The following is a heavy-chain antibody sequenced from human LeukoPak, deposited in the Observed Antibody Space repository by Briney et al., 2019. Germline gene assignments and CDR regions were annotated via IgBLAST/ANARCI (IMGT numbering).Heavy chain of an antibody. D-gene: IGHD2/OR15-2a*01. CDR3: ARLSRTSVFDY. J-gene: IGHJ4*02. V-gene: IGHV3-7*01. CDR1: GFTFSDHW. Sequence: GGSLRLTCAASGFTFSDHWRSWVRQAPGKGLEWMGNIDQGGSKKHYVDSVKGPFTISRDNARRSSYLQMNSLRAEDTAVYYCARLSRTSVFDYWGQGILVTVSS. CDR2: IDQGGSKK.